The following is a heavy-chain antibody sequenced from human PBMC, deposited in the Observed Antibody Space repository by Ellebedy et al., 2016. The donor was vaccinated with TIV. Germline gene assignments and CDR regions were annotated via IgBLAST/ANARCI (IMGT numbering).Heavy chain of an antibody. V-gene: IGHV3-21*01. J-gene: IGHJ4*02. D-gene: IGHD4-11*01. Sequence: PGGSLRLSCAASGFTFDSYTMNWVRQAPGKGLEWVSSISRDRVDINYADSLKGRFTISRDNGNKVLYLQMNNVRVEDTAVYYCARDRVDYRDFDYWGQGTLVTVSS. CDR1: GFTFDSYT. CDR3: ARDRVDYRDFDY. CDR2: ISRDRVDI.